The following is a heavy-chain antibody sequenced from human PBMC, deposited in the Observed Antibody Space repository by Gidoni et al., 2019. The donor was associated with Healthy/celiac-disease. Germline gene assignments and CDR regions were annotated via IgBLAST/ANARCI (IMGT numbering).Heavy chain of an antibody. Sequence: QVQLQESGPGLVKPSQTLSLTCTVSGGSISSGGYYWSWIRQHPGKGLEWVGYIYYSGGTYSNPSLKIRVTISVDTSKNQFSLKLSSVTAADTAVYYCARGWQGDVFDIWGQGTMVTVSS. D-gene: IGHD3-10*01. CDR2: IYYSGGT. CDR3: ARGWQGDVFDI. CDR1: GGSISSGGYY. V-gene: IGHV4-31*03. J-gene: IGHJ3*02.